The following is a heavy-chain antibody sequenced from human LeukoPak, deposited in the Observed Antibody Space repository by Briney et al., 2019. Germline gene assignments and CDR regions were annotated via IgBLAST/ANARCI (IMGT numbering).Heavy chain of an antibody. J-gene: IGHJ4*02. CDR3: ARESTGSYSGIDY. CDR1: GFTFSSYG. D-gene: IGHD1-26*01. Sequence: GGSLRLSCAASGFTFSSYGIHWVRQAPGKGLEGVAVIWHDGSYKYYADSVKGRFTISRDNSKNMLFLEMNSLRAEDTAVYYCARESTGSYSGIDYWGQGTPVTVSA. V-gene: IGHV3-33*01. CDR2: IWHDGSYK.